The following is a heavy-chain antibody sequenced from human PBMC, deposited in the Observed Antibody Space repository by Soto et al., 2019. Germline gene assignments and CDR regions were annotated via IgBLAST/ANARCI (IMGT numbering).Heavy chain of an antibody. J-gene: IGHJ4*02. CDR1: GYTFTSYD. CDR3: ARSRRWQPYFDY. Sequence: QVQLVQSGAEVKKPGASVKVSCKASGYTFTSYDINWVRQATGQGLEWMGWMNANSGNTGYAQRFQGRVTMTRNTSISTAYMELSSLRSEDTAVYYCARSRRWQPYFDYWGQGTLVTVSS. V-gene: IGHV1-8*01. CDR2: MNANSGNT. D-gene: IGHD2-2*01.